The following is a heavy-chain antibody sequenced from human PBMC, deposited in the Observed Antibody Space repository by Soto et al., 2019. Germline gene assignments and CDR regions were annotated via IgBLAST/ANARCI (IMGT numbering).Heavy chain of an antibody. CDR1: GGSVSSGSYY. D-gene: IGHD3-10*01. CDR3: ARGIITMVRGVIDWFDP. Sequence: SETLSLTCTVSGGSVSSGSYYWSWIRQPPGKGLEWIGYIYYSGSTNYNPSLKSRVTISVDTSKNQFSLKLSSVTAADTAVYYCARGIITMVRGVIDWFDPWGQGTLVTVS. V-gene: IGHV4-61*01. J-gene: IGHJ5*02. CDR2: IYYSGST.